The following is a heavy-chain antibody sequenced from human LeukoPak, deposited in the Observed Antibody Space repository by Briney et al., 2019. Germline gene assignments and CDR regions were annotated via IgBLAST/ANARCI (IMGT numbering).Heavy chain of an antibody. CDR2: ISSSGSTI. J-gene: IGHJ3*02. CDR3: AREVDGYCSGGSCGDI. D-gene: IGHD2-15*01. Sequence: GGSLRLSCAASGFPFSSYEMNWVRQAPGKGLEWVSYISSSGSTIYYADSVKGRFTISRDNAKNSLYLQMNSLRAEDTAVYYCAREVDGYCSGGSCGDIWGQGTMVTVSS. CDR1: GFPFSSYE. V-gene: IGHV3-48*03.